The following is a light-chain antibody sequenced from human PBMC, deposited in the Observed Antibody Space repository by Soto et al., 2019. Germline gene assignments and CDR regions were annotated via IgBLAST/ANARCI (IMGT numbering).Light chain of an antibody. J-gene: IGLJ1*01. Sequence: QSVLTQPPSASGNPGQRVTISCSGSRSNIGSNTVNWYKQLPGTAPKLVIYNHNQRPSGVTDRFSGSKSGASASLAISGLQSEDEADYYCAAWDDTLNGYVFGTGTKLTVL. CDR2: NHN. CDR1: RSNIGSNT. V-gene: IGLV1-44*01. CDR3: AAWDDTLNGYV.